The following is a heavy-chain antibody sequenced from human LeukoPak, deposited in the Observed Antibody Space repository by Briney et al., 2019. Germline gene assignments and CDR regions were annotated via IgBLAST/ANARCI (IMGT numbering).Heavy chain of an antibody. J-gene: IGHJ3*02. V-gene: IGHV4-59*11. D-gene: IGHD3-22*01. CDR1: GGSISSQY. CDR3: ARDGITMIVVANDAFDI. CDR2: IFYSGDT. Sequence: SETLSLTCTVSGGSISSQYWNWIRQPPGKGLEWIGFIFYSGDTNYNPSLKRRVTFSVDTSKNQFSLKLSSVTAADTAVYYCARDGITMIVVANDAFDIWGQGTMVTVSS.